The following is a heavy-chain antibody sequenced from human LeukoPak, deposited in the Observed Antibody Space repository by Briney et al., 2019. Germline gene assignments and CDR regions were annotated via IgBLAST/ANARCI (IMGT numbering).Heavy chain of an antibody. CDR3: ASSITIFGVVSAFDY. CDR2: IYTSGST. Sequence: SETLSLTCTVSGGSISSGSYYWSWIRQPAGKGLEWIGRIYTSGSTNYNPSLKSRVTISVDTSKNQFSLKLSSVTAADTAVYYCASSITIFGVVSAFDYWGQGTLVTVSS. D-gene: IGHD3-3*01. V-gene: IGHV4-61*02. CDR1: GGSISSGSYY. J-gene: IGHJ4*02.